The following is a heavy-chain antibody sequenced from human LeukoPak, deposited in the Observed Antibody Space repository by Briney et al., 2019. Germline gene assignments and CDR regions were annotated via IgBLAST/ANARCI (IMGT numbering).Heavy chain of an antibody. CDR1: GFTFSSYG. Sequence: PGGSLRLSCAASGFTFSSYGMHWVRQAPGKGLEWVAVISYDGSNKYYADSVKGRFTISRDNSKNTLYLQMNSLRSEDTAVYYCAKDRWRYCSSTSCYSRGYFDYWGQGTLVTVSS. D-gene: IGHD2-2*02. CDR3: AKDRWRYCSSTSCYSRGYFDY. CDR2: ISYDGSNK. V-gene: IGHV3-30*18. J-gene: IGHJ4*02.